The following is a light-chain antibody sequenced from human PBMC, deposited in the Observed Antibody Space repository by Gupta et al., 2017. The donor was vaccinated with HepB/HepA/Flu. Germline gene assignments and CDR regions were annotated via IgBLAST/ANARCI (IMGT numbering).Light chain of an antibody. Sequence: QSLLTQPPSASWSPGQRVTISCSGRSYNIGTLRVYWCRQVPGTAPKLLIYSNNQRPSGVPDRFSGSKSGTSASLAISGLRAEDEADYYCAAWDHNLWGVFGGGTKLTVL. J-gene: IGLJ2*01. CDR2: SNN. CDR1: SYNIGTLR. CDR3: AAWDHNLWGV. V-gene: IGLV1-47*01.